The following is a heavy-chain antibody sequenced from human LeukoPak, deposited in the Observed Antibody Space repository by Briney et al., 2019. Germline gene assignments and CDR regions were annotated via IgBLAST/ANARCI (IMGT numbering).Heavy chain of an antibody. CDR2: ISGSGGST. D-gene: IGHD3-3*01. J-gene: IGHJ4*02. CDR3: ARAPPFDYDFWSGYFDY. Sequence: GGSLRLSCAASGFTFSSYAMSWVRQAPGKGLEWVSAISGSGGSTYYADSVKGRFTISRDNSKNTLYLQMNSLRAEDTAVYYCARAPPFDYDFWSGYFDYWGQGTLVTVSS. V-gene: IGHV3-23*01. CDR1: GFTFSSYA.